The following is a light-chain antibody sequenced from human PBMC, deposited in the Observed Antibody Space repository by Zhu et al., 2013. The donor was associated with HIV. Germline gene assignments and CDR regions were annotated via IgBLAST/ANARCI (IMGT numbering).Light chain of an antibody. CDR1: SSELGGFNY. CDR2: EVA. Sequence: QSALTQPASVSGSPGQSITISCTGPSSELGGFNYVSWYQQHPGKAPKLLIYEVANRPSGISNRFSGSKSANSASLTISGLQPEDEADYYCSSYTTSNTWVFGGGTSLTVL. V-gene: IGLV2-14*01. CDR3: SSYTTSNTWV. J-gene: IGLJ3*02.